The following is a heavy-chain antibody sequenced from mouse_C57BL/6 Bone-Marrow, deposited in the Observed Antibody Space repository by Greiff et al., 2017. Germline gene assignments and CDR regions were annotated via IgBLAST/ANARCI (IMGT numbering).Heavy chain of an antibody. J-gene: IGHJ2*01. D-gene: IGHD1-1*01. CDR1: GYTFTSYW. V-gene: IGHV1-64*01. CDR2: IHPNSGST. CDR3: ARVTTRFYYFDY. Sequence: QVQLQQPGAELVKPGASVKLSCKASGYTFTSYWMHWVKQRPGQGLAWIGMIHPNSGSTNYNEKFKSKATLTVDKSSSTAYMQLSSLTSEDSAVYYCARVTTRFYYFDYWGQGTTLTVSS.